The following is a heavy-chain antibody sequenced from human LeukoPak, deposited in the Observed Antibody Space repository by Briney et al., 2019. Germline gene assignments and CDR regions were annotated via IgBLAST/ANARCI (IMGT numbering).Heavy chain of an antibody. CDR2: IDQDGSQK. D-gene: IGHD3-10*01. Sequence: GGSLRLSCAASGFPFTSGFTFSDYYMSWIRQAPGKGLEWVANIDQDGSQKYYVDSVNGRFTISRDNAKNSLYLQMNSLRGEDTAVYYCSRVKGTTMLNDFWGQGTLVTVSS. CDR3: SRVKGTTMLNDF. V-gene: IGHV3-7*01. CDR1: GFPFTSGFTFSDYY. J-gene: IGHJ4*02.